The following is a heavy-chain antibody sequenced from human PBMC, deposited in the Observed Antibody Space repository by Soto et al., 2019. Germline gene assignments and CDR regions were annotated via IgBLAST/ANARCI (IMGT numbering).Heavy chain of an antibody. CDR3: VRVENYYYYLDV. CDR2: IYSGGST. CDR1: GFTVSSNY. V-gene: IGHV3-66*01. J-gene: IGHJ6*03. Sequence: EVQLVESGGGLVQPGGSLRLSCAASGFTVSSNYMSWVRQAPGKGLEWVSVIYSGGSTYYADSVKGRFTISRDNSKNTLYLQMNSLRAEDTAVYYCVRVENYYYYLDVWGKGTTVTVSS.